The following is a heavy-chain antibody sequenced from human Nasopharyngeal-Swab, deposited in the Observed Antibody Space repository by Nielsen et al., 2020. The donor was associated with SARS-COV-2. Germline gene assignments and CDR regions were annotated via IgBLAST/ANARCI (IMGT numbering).Heavy chain of an antibody. D-gene: IGHD3-22*01. J-gene: IGHJ4*02. V-gene: IGHV7-4-1*02. Sequence: ASVKVSCKTSGYTFTDYSMNWVRQAPGQGLEWMGWINTKTGNPNYAQGFSGRYVFSLDTSVSTAYLQISSLKAEDTAVYYCAREWGSSGWYWGQGTLVTVSS. CDR2: INTKTGNP. CDR1: GYTFTDYS. CDR3: AREWGSSGWY.